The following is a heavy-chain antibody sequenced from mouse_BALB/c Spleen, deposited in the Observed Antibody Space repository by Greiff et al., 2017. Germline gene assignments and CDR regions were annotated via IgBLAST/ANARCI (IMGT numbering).Heavy chain of an antibody. CDR1: GYAFTSYN. J-gene: IGHJ3*01. CDR2: IDPYNGGT. D-gene: IGHD2-4*01. Sequence: EVQLKQSGPELVKPGASVKVSCKASGYAFTSYNMYWVKQSHGKSLEWIGYIDPYNGGTSYNQKFKGKATLTVDKSSSTAYMHLNSLTSEDSAVYYCARSDDYDLAWFAYWGQGTLVTVYA. V-gene: IGHV1S135*01. CDR3: ARSDDYDLAWFAY.